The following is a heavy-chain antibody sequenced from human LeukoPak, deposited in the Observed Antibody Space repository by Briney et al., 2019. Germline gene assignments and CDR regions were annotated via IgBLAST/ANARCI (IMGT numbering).Heavy chain of an antibody. CDR1: GGSISSSSYY. J-gene: IGHJ6*02. V-gene: IGHV4-39*07. CDR2: IYYSGST. Sequence: PSETLSLTCTVSGGSISSSSYYWGWIRQPPGKGLEWIGSIYYSGSTNYNPSLKSRVTISVDTSKNQFSLKLSSVTAADTAVYYCARLRAAAGIVHYYYYYGMDVWGQGTTVTVSS. CDR3: ARLRAAAGIVHYYYYYGMDV. D-gene: IGHD6-13*01.